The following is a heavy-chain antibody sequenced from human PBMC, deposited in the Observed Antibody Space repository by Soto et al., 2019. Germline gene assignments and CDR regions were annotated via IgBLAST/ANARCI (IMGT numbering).Heavy chain of an antibody. Sequence: GGSLRLSCAASGFTFSNAWMNWVRQAPGKGLEWVGRIKSKTDGGTTDYAAPVKGRFTISRDDSKNTLYLQMNSLKTEDTAVYYCTTGRYYGSGSRPQLDYYYYGMDVWGQGTTVTVSS. D-gene: IGHD3-10*01. J-gene: IGHJ6*02. CDR2: IKSKTDGGTT. CDR3: TTGRYYGSGSRPQLDYYYYGMDV. V-gene: IGHV3-15*07. CDR1: GFTFSNAW.